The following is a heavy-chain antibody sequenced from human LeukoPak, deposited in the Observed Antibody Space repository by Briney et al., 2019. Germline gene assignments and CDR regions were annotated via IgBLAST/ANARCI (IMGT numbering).Heavy chain of an antibody. CDR1: GYTHTELS. D-gene: IGHD3-10*01. CDR3: ATGGVLWFGESPNYFDY. Sequence: APVKVSCKVSGYTHTELSMHWVRQGPGKGLEWMGGFDPEDGETIYAQKFQGRVTMTEDTSTDTAYMELSSLRSEDTAVYYCATGGVLWFGESPNYFDYWGQGTLVTVSS. J-gene: IGHJ4*02. CDR2: FDPEDGET. V-gene: IGHV1-24*01.